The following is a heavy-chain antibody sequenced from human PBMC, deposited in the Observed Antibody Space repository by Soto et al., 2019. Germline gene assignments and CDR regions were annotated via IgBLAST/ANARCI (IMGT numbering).Heavy chain of an antibody. J-gene: IGHJ6*02. CDR2: INPNSGGT. CDR3: ARELAAAGPYYYSGMDV. CDR1: GYTFTGYY. D-gene: IGHD6-13*01. V-gene: IGHV1-2*02. Sequence: ASVKVSCKASGYTFTGYYMHWVRQAPGQGLEWMGWINPNSGGTNYAQKFQGRVTMTRDTSISTAYMELSRLRSDDTAVYYCARELAAAGPYYYSGMDVWGQGTTVTV.